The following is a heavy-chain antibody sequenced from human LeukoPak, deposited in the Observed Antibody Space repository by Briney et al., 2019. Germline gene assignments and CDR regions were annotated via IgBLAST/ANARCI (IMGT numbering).Heavy chain of an antibody. V-gene: IGHV3-23*01. D-gene: IGHD1-14*01. CDR3: AKDYIRRAWD. Sequence: GGSLRLSCAASGFTFSSYAMSWVRQAPGKGLEWVSTITSNGGSTFYADSVKGRFTISRDNSKNTLYLQMNSLRAEDTAAYYCAKDYIRRAWDWGQGTLVPVSS. CDR1: GFTFSSYA. CDR2: ITSNGGST. J-gene: IGHJ4*02.